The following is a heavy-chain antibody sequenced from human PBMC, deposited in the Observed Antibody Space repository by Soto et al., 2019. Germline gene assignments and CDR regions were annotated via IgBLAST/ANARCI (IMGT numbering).Heavy chain of an antibody. J-gene: IGHJ4*02. D-gene: IGHD1-7*01. CDR2: VYSSGST. CDR3: ARSTWNYYHY. Sequence: QVQLQESGPGLVKPSETLSLTCTVSGGSITTYYWSWIRQSPGKGLEWIGYVYSSGSTDYNPSLKSRVTISVDTSNNQFSLKLSSVTTADTAVYYCARSTWNYYHYWGQGTLVTVSS. V-gene: IGHV4-59*01. CDR1: GGSITTYY.